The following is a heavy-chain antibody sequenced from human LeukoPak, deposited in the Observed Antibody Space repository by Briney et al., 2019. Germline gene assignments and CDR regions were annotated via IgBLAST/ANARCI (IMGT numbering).Heavy chain of an antibody. D-gene: IGHD3-22*01. V-gene: IGHV3-21*01. J-gene: IGHJ6*02. CDR1: GFTFSSYA. Sequence: GGSLRLSCAASGFTFSSYAMSWVRQAPGKGLEWVSSISSSSSYIYYADSVKGRFTISRDNAKNSLYLQMNSLRAEDTAVYYCARDFWTDYYDSSGYYYPKGLYYGMDVWGQGTTVTVSS. CDR3: ARDFWTDYYDSSGYYYPKGLYYGMDV. CDR2: ISSSSSYI.